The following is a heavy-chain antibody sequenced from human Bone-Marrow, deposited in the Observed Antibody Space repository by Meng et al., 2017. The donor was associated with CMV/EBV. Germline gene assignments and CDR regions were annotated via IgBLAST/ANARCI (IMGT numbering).Heavy chain of an antibody. CDR1: CGSISSYY. D-gene: IGHD6-6*01. V-gene: IGHV4-59*01. J-gene: IGHJ4*02. CDR2: IYYSGST. Sequence: SETLSLTCTVSCGSISSYYWSWIRQPPGKGLEWIGYIYYSGSTNYNPSLKSRVTISVDTSKNQFSLKLSSVTAADTAVYYCARVGRAAQYYFDYWGQGTLVTVSS. CDR3: ARVGRAAQYYFDY.